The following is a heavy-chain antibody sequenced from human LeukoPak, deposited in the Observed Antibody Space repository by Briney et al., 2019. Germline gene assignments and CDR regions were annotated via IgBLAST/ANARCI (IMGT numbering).Heavy chain of an antibody. V-gene: IGHV1-8*01. J-gene: IGHJ6*02. D-gene: IGHD6-13*01. CDR3: ARGGSSSSYYNNYGMDV. Sequence: ASVKVSCEASGYSLTSFDINWVRQGSGQGLEWMGWMNPKRGNTGYAPTFQGRVTITRDTSIDTAFMELSSLRPDDTAVYYCARGGSSSSYYNNYGMDVWGQGTTITVSS. CDR1: GYSLTSFD. CDR2: MNPKRGNT.